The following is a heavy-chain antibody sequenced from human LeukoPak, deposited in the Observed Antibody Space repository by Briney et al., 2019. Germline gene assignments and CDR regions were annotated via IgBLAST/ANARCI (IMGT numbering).Heavy chain of an antibody. Sequence: GGSLRLSCAASGFTFSSYAMSWVRQAPGKGLEWVSAISGSGGSTYYADSVKGRFTTSRDNSKNTLYLQMNSLRAEDTAVYYCAKKGYCSSTSCVYYFDYWGQGTLVTVSS. CDR2: ISGSGGST. V-gene: IGHV3-23*01. CDR3: AKKGYCSSTSCVYYFDY. J-gene: IGHJ4*02. CDR1: GFTFSSYA. D-gene: IGHD2-2*01.